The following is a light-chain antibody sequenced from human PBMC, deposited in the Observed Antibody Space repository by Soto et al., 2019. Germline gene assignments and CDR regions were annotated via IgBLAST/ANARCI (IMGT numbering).Light chain of an antibody. CDR2: KAS. CDR3: QQYSTYPWT. J-gene: IGKJ1*01. CDR1: QSINSW. V-gene: IGKV1-5*03. Sequence: DIQMTQSPSTLSASVGDRVTITCRASQSINSWLDWYQQKPGKAPKLLIYKASSLESGVPSTFSGSGSGTEFTLTISSLQPDDFATYYCQQYSTYPWTFGQGTKVEIK.